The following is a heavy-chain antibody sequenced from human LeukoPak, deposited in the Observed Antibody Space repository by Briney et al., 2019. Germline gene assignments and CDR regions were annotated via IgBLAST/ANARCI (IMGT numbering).Heavy chain of an antibody. CDR2: INPNSGGT. J-gene: IGHJ5*02. Sequence: GASVKVSCKASGYTFTGYYMHWVRQAPGQGLEWMGWINPNSGGTNYAQKFQGRVTMTRDTSIGTAYMELSRLRSDDTAVYYCARPRGSHVGEWLDPWGQGTLVTVSS. CDR3: ARPRGSHVGEWLDP. D-gene: IGHD3-16*01. CDR1: GYTFTGYY. V-gene: IGHV1-2*02.